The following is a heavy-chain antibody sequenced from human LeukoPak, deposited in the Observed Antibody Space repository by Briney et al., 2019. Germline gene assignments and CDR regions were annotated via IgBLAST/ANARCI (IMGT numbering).Heavy chain of an antibody. CDR1: GYTFTGYY. CDR3: AESPLGRRTGGDWFDP. V-gene: IGHV1-2*02. J-gene: IGHJ5*02. Sequence: ASVKVSCKASGYTFTGYYMHWVRQAPGQGLEWMGWINPNSGGTNYAQKFQGRVTMTRDTSISTAYMELSRLRSDDTAVYYCAESPLGRRTGGDWFDPWGQGTLVTVSS. CDR2: INPNSGGT. D-gene: IGHD3/OR15-3a*01.